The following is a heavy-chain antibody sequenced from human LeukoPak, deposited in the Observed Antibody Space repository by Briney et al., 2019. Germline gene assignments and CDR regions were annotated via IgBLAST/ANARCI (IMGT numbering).Heavy chain of an antibody. Sequence: TGGSLRLSCAASGFTFSSYSMNWVRQAPGKGLEWVSYISSSSSTIYYADSVKGRFTISRDNAKNSLYLQMNSLRAEDTAVYYCAKDHDWSGYSQYYFDYWGQGTLVTVSS. CDR3: AKDHDWSGYSQYYFDY. CDR2: ISSSSSTI. V-gene: IGHV3-48*01. CDR1: GFTFSSYS. D-gene: IGHD3-3*01. J-gene: IGHJ4*02.